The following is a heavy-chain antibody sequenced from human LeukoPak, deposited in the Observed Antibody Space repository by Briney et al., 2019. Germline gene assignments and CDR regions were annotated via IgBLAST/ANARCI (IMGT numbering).Heavy chain of an antibody. D-gene: IGHD6-13*01. CDR3: ARWEQQLVRSYYYGMDV. CDR1: GYTFTSYY. CDR2: INPSGGST. Sequence: ASVKVSCKASGYTFTSYYMHWVRQAPGQGLEWMGIINPSGGSTSYAQKFQGRVTMTRDTSISTAYMELSRLRSDDTAVYYCARWEQQLVRSYYYGMDVWGQGTTVTVSS. V-gene: IGHV1-46*01. J-gene: IGHJ6*02.